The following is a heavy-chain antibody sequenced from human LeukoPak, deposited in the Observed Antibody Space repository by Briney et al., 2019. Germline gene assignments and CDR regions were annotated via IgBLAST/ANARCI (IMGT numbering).Heavy chain of an antibody. CDR2: ISGSGGST. D-gene: IGHD6-13*01. V-gene: IGHV3-23*01. CDR3: AKAALRRIAAAGTAIGNFFDY. J-gene: IGHJ4*02. Sequence: GGSLRLSCAASGFTFSSYAMSWVRQAPGKGLEWVSAISGSGGSTYYADSVKGRFTISRDNSKNTLYLQMNSLRAEDTAVYYCAKAALRRIAAAGTAIGNFFDYWGQGTLVTVSS. CDR1: GFTFSSYA.